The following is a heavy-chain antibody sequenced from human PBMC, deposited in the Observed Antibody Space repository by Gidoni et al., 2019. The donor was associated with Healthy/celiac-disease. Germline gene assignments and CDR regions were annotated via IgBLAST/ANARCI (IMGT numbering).Heavy chain of an antibody. V-gene: IGHV4-39*01. CDR2: VYYSWTT. J-gene: IGHJ6*03. CDR1: GGPISSSRYY. D-gene: IGHD6-19*01. Sequence: QLQLQESGPGLVKPSETLSLTCTVPGGPISSSRYYWGWIRQPPGKGLEWIGSVYYSWTTYYRPSLESRITISVDTSKNQFSLKLSSVTAADTAVYYCVRVNLSSGWYYYSYIDVWGKGTSVTVSS. CDR3: VRVNLSSGWYYYSYIDV.